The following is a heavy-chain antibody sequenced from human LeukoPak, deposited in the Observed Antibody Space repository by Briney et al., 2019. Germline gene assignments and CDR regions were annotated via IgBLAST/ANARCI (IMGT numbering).Heavy chain of an antibody. CDR1: GGSISSGGYY. Sequence: SETLSLTCTVSGGSISSGGYYWSWIRQHPGKGLEWIGYIYYSGSTYYNPSLKSRVTISVGTSKNQFSLKLSSVTAADTAVYYCARDRSSSWPYYYYYYGMDVWGQGTTVTVSS. D-gene: IGHD6-13*01. V-gene: IGHV4-31*03. CDR3: ARDRSSSWPYYYYYYGMDV. J-gene: IGHJ6*02. CDR2: IYYSGST.